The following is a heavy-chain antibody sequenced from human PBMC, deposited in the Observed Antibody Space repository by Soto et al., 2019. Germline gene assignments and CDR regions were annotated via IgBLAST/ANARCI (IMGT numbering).Heavy chain of an antibody. D-gene: IGHD2-8*01. CDR3: ARDNDRPQLGGNYYYILDV. CDR1: GGTFRTAA. CDR2: IMPVFRTP. Sequence: QVQLEQSGAEVKKPGSSVKVSCKASGGTFRTAAVSWVRQAPGQGLEWMGGIMPVFRTPDYAQKFHGRVTITADESTSTAYMELSGLRSDDTAVYYCARDNDRPQLGGNYYYILDVWAKGPRSPSP. J-gene: IGHJ6*02. V-gene: IGHV1-69*12.